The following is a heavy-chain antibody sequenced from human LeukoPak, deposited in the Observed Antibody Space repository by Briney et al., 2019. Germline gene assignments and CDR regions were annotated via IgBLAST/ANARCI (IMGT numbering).Heavy chain of an antibody. CDR3: ARTGFGELLYDY. V-gene: IGHV1-2*04. CDR2: INPNSGGT. D-gene: IGHD3-10*01. J-gene: IGHJ4*02. CDR1: GYTFIGYY. Sequence: ASVKVSCKASGYTFIGYYMHWVRQAPGQGLEWMGWINPNSGGTNYAQKFQGWVTMARDTSISTAYMELSRLRSDDTAVYYCARTGFGELLYDYWGQGSLVTVSS.